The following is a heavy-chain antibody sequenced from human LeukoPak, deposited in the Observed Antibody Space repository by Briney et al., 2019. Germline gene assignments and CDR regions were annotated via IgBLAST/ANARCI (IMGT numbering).Heavy chain of an antibody. V-gene: IGHV3-21*01. Sequence: PGGSLRLSCAASGFTFSSYSMNWVRQAPGKGLEWVSSISSSSSYIYYADSVKGRFTISRDNAKNSLYLQMNSLRAEDTAVYYCARDSSAVAGIFGDYFDYWGQGTLVTVSS. CDR1: GFTFSSYS. J-gene: IGHJ4*02. CDR2: ISSSSSYI. CDR3: ARDSSAVAGIFGDYFDY. D-gene: IGHD6-19*01.